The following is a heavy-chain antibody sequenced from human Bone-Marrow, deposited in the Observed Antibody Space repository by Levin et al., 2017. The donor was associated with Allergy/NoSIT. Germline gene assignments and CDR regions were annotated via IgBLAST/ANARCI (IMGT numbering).Heavy chain of an antibody. D-gene: IGHD3-10*01. CDR3: SRSAFLNYYGSGSYSDEDAFDI. Sequence: GESLKISCTAYRFIFADYAMNWFRQAPGKGLEWVGFIRSKVYGGTTEYAASVKGRFTVSRDDSNGIAYLQMNSLKTEDTAMYYCSRSAFLNYYGSGSYSDEDAFDIWGQGTMVTVSS. V-gene: IGHV3-49*03. CDR1: RFIFADYA. J-gene: IGHJ3*02. CDR2: IRSKVYGGTT.